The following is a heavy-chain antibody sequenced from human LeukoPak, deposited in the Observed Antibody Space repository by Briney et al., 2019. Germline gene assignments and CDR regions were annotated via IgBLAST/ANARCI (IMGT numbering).Heavy chain of an antibody. CDR3: ANHLACGSTSCPPFDY. D-gene: IGHD2-2*01. V-gene: IGHV3-21*01. Sequence: GGSLRLSCAASGFTFSSYSMNWVRQAPGKGLEWISSISNSGSYIYYADSVKGRFTISRDNAKNSLYLQMNSLRAEDTAVYYCANHLACGSTSCPPFDYWGQGTLVTVSS. J-gene: IGHJ4*02. CDR1: GFTFSSYS. CDR2: ISNSGSYI.